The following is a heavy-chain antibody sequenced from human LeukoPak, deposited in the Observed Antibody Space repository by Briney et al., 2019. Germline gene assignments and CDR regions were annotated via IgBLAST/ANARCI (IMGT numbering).Heavy chain of an antibody. Sequence: SETLSLTCTVSGGSISSSSYYWGWIRQPPGKGLEWIGSIYYSGSTYYNPSLKGRFTISRDNAKNSLYLQMNSLRAEDTAVYYCATDYGDYVDYYYYMDVWGKGTTVTVSS. D-gene: IGHD4-17*01. CDR2: IYYSGST. CDR3: ATDYGDYVDYYYYMDV. V-gene: IGHV4-39*02. J-gene: IGHJ6*03. CDR1: GGSISSSSYY.